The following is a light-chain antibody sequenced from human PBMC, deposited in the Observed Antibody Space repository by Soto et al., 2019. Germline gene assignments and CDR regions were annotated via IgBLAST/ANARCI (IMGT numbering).Light chain of an antibody. V-gene: IGKV1-5*03. CDR1: QSISSW. CDR3: QQYNSYSVT. Sequence: DIQMTQSPSTLSASVGDRVTITCRASQSISSWLAWYQQQPGKAPKLLIYQASILESGVPSRFSGSGSGTAFTLAISSLQPDDFATYYCQQYNSYSVTFGQGTKVEIK. CDR2: QAS. J-gene: IGKJ1*01.